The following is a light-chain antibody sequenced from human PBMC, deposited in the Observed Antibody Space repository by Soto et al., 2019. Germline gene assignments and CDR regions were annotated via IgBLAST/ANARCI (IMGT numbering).Light chain of an antibody. Sequence: VMTQSPDSLAVSLGERATLSCRASQSVSSYLAWYQQKPGQAPRLLIYDASNRATGIPARFSGSGSGTDFTLTISSLEPEDFAVYYCQQRSNFITFGQGTRLEIK. CDR3: QQRSNFIT. CDR2: DAS. J-gene: IGKJ5*01. CDR1: QSVSSY. V-gene: IGKV3-11*01.